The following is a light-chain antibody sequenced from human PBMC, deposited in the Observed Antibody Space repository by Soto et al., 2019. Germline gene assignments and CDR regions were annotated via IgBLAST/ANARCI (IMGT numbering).Light chain of an antibody. CDR2: SAS. J-gene: IGKJ2*01. Sequence: DIQMTQSPSSLSASVGDRVTITCRASQSIRNFLNWFQQKPGKAPRLLIHSASSLQSGVPSRFSGSGSGTDFTLTISSLQPEDFATYFCQQSRTTPYTFGQGTKVEI. V-gene: IGKV1-39*01. CDR3: QQSRTTPYT. CDR1: QSIRNF.